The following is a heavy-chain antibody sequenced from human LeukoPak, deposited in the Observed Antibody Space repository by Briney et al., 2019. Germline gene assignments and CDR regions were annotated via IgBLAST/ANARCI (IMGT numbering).Heavy chain of an antibody. V-gene: IGHV4-39*01. D-gene: IGHD1-26*01. Sequence: SETLSLTCTVSGGSISTSYYYWGWIRQPPGKGLEWIGNVYYSGSTYYNPSLKSRVTISVDTSQNQFSLMLSSVTAADTAVFYCARRSGRYYFDYWGQGTLVTVSS. J-gene: IGHJ4*02. CDR3: ARRSGRYYFDY. CDR1: GGSISTSYYY. CDR2: VYYSGST.